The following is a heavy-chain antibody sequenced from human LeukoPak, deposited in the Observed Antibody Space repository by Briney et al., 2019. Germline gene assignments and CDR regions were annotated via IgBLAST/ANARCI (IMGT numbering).Heavy chain of an antibody. J-gene: IGHJ6*03. CDR3: ASVRRGFGESSKYYSYYYMGV. V-gene: IGHV4-4*08. CDR2: IYSSGTT. CDR1: GGSISGYF. Sequence: SETLSLTCTVSGGSISGYFWSWIRQPPGKGLDWIGYIYSSGTTYYNPSLKSRVTISVDTSKNQFSLKLSSVTAADTAVYYCASVRRGFGESSKYYSYYYMGVWGKGTTVTISS. D-gene: IGHD3-10*01.